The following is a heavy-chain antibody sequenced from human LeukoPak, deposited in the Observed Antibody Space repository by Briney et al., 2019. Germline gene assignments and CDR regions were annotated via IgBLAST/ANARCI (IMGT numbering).Heavy chain of an antibody. Sequence: SETLSLTCTVSGSSISSYYWSWIRQPPGEGLEWIGYIYYSGSTNYNPSLKSRVTLSVDTSKNQFSLKLSSVTAADTAVYYCARQRLRLRLDAFDYWGQGTLVTVSS. V-gene: IGHV4-59*08. CDR1: GSSISSYY. D-gene: IGHD5-12*01. J-gene: IGHJ4*02. CDR3: ARQRLRLRLDAFDY. CDR2: IYYSGST.